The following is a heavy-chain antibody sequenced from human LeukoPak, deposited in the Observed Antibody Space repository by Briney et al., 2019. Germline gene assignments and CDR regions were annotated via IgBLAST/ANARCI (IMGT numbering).Heavy chain of an antibody. CDR3: AKLSSDLDY. J-gene: IGHJ4*02. CDR2: IWYDGSNK. D-gene: IGHD5/OR15-5a*01. Sequence: GRSLRLSCAASGFTFSSYGMHWVRQAPGKGLEWVAVIWYDGSNKYYADSVKGRFTISRDNSKNTLYLQMNGLRAEDTAVYYCAKLSSDLDYWGQGTLVTVSS. CDR1: GFTFSSYG. V-gene: IGHV3-33*06.